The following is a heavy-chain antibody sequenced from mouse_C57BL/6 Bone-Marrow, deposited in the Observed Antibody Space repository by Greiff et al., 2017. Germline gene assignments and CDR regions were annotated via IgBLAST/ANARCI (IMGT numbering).Heavy chain of an antibody. D-gene: IGHD3-2*02. Sequence: VQLQQPGAELVRPGSSVKLSCKASGYTFTSYWMHWVKQRPIQGLEWIGNIDPSDSETHYNQKFKDKATLTVDKSSSTAYMQLSSLTSEDSAVYCCARGDSSGQAWFAYWGQGTLVTVSA. J-gene: IGHJ3*01. CDR2: IDPSDSET. V-gene: IGHV1-52*01. CDR3: ARGDSSGQAWFAY. CDR1: GYTFTSYW.